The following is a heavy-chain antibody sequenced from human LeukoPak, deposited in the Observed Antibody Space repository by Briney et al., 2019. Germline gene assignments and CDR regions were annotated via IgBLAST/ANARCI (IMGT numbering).Heavy chain of an antibody. J-gene: IGHJ4*02. D-gene: IGHD3-16*01. V-gene: IGHV4-4*07. CDR3: ARESRGGGGAGKRTLDY. Sequence: SETLSLTCTVSGGSISGYFWSWIRQPAGKGLEWIGRIHASGSTNYNPSLKSRVTLSVDTSKNQFSLNLSSVTAADTAVYYCARESRGGGGAGKRTLDYWGQGTLIPVSS. CDR1: GGSISGYF. CDR2: IHASGST.